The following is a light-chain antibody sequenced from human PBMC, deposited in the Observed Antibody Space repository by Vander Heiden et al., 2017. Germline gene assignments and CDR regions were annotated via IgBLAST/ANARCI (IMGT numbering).Light chain of an antibody. CDR3: MQALQTPRT. CDR2: LGS. Sequence: RNGYNYLNWYLQKPVQSPQLLIYLGSNRASGVPDRFSGSESGTDFTLKISRVEAEDVGVYYCMQALQTPRTFGQGTKVEIK. V-gene: IGKV2-28*01. J-gene: IGKJ1*01. CDR1: RNGYNY.